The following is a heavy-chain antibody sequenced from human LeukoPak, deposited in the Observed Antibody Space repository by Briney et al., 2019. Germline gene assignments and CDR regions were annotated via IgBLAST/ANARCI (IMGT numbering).Heavy chain of an antibody. J-gene: IGHJ6*02. Sequence: GGSLRLSCAASGFTLSSYGMHWVRQAPGKGLEWVTVIWYDGSDKYYADSVKDRFTISRDNSKNTLFLQMNSLRAEDTAVYYCARARRGGYYMDDHYYGMDVWGQGTTVTVSS. V-gene: IGHV3-33*01. CDR1: GFTLSSYG. D-gene: IGHD3-3*01. CDR3: ARARRGGYYMDDHYYGMDV. CDR2: IWYDGSDK.